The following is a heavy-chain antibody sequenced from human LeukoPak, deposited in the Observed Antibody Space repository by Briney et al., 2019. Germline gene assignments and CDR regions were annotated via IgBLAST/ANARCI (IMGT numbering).Heavy chain of an antibody. CDR1: GFTFSLYV. J-gene: IGHJ4*02. D-gene: IGHD5-12*01. Sequence: GGSLRLSRAPSGFTFSLYVMSWVRQAPRKGLDWVSVIYPNGGTTKYADSLKGRFTISRDNSKNTLYLQMHSLRAEDTAVYYCAKDQRPDSGYDIDSWGQGTLVTVSS. CDR2: IYPNGGTT. CDR3: AKDQRPDSGYDIDS. V-gene: IGHV3-23*03.